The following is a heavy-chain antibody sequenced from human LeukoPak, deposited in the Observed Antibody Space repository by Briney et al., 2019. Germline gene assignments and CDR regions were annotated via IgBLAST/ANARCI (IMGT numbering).Heavy chain of an antibody. D-gene: IGHD1-14*01. J-gene: IGHJ4*02. Sequence: GGSLRLSCAASGFTFSSYSMNWVRQAPGKGLEWVSYISSSGRTIYYADSVKGRFTISRDNAKKSLYLQMNSLRDEDTAVYHCAPNNQFDYWGQGTLVTVSS. CDR1: GFTFSSYS. CDR3: APNNQFDY. V-gene: IGHV3-48*02. CDR2: ISSSGRTI.